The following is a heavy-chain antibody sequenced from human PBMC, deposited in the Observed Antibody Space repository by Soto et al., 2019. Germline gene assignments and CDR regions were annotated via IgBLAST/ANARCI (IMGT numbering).Heavy chain of an antibody. Sequence: SLRIACAAAGGTFYDYAMHWVRQAPGKGLEWVSGISWNSGSIGYADSVKGRFTISRDNAKNSLYLQMNSLRAEDTALYYCAKDMEPTGSGYEDPGYFDYWGQGTLVT. CDR3: AKDMEPTGSGYEDPGYFDY. J-gene: IGHJ4*02. V-gene: IGHV3-9*01. D-gene: IGHD5-12*01. CDR2: ISWNSGSI. CDR1: GGTFYDYA.